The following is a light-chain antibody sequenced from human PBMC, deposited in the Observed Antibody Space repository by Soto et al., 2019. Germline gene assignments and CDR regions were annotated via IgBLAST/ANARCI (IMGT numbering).Light chain of an antibody. CDR1: QSISSW. Sequence: DIPMTQSPSTLSASVGDRVTITCRASQSISSWLAWYQQKPGKAPKLLIYKASSLESGVPSRFSGSGSGTEFTLTISSLQPDDFATYYCQQYNSYPYTLGQGTKREIK. J-gene: IGKJ2*01. CDR3: QQYNSYPYT. V-gene: IGKV1-5*03. CDR2: KAS.